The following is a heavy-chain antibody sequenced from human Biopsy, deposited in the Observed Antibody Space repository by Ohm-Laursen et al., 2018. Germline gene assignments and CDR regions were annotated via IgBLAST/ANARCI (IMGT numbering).Heavy chain of an antibody. CDR1: GGTFSNYG. Sequence: SVKVSCKSPGGTFSNYGVNWVRQAPGQGLEWLGGNIPILGTGNYAQKFQDRVTVAAGTSTSTATMELRSLRSDDTAVYYCATKLTGYFHHWGQGTLVIVSS. V-gene: IGHV1-69*06. J-gene: IGHJ1*01. CDR2: NIPILGTG. D-gene: IGHD3-9*01. CDR3: ATKLTGYFHH.